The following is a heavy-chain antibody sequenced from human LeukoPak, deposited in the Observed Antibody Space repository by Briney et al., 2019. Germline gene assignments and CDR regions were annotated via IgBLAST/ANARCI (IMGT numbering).Heavy chain of an antibody. CDR2: IYYSGST. J-gene: IGHJ4*02. CDR1: GGSIRSSSYY. CDR3: ARHAGSYYTYNFDY. D-gene: IGHD3-22*01. Sequence: SETLSLTCTVSGGSIRSSSYYWGWIRQPPGKGLEWIGSIYYSGSTNYKPSLRSRVTISVDTSKNQFSLKLSSVTAADTAVYYCARHAGSYYTYNFDYWGQGTLVSVSS. V-gene: IGHV4-39*01.